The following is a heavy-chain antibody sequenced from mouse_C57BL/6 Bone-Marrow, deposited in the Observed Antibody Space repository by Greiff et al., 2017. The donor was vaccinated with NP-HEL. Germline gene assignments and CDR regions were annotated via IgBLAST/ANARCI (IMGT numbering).Heavy chain of an antibody. D-gene: IGHD1-1*01. J-gene: IGHJ1*03. CDR2: INPGSGGT. V-gene: IGHV1-54*01. CDR1: GYAFTNYL. CDR3: ARSITTVVARYFDV. Sequence: QVQLQQSGAELVRPGTSVKVSCKASGYAFTNYLIEWVKQRPGQGLEWIGVINPGSGGTNYNEKFKGKATLTADKSSSTAYMQLSSLTSEDSAVYFCARSITTVVARYFDVWGTGTTVTVSS.